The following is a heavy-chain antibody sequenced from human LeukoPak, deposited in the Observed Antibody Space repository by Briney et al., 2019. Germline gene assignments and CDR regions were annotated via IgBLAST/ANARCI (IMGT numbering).Heavy chain of an antibody. V-gene: IGHV1-2*02. CDR2: IYPNSGGT. CDR3: ARDLDGSSGRDY. J-gene: IGHJ4*02. Sequence: ASVKVSCKASGYTFTGYYFHWVRQAPGQGLEWMGWIYPNSGGTNYAQKFQGRVTVTRDTSISTAYIELSRLRYDDTAVYYCARDLDGSSGRDYRGQGTLVTVSS. CDR1: GYTFTGYY. D-gene: IGHD6-13*01.